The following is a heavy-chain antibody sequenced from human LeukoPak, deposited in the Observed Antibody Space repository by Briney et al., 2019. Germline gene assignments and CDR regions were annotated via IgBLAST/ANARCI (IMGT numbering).Heavy chain of an antibody. CDR1: GGSISRSFFY. D-gene: IGHD2-2*02. Sequence: SETLSLTCNVSGGSISRSFFYWGWIRQPPGKGLEWIGSIYHSGNTYYNPSLKSRITISVDTAKDQFSLNLSSVTAADTAVYFCARLYTNSATRDYWGQGTLVTVSS. CDR2: IYHSGNT. CDR3: ARLYTNSATRDY. V-gene: IGHV4-39*01. J-gene: IGHJ4*02.